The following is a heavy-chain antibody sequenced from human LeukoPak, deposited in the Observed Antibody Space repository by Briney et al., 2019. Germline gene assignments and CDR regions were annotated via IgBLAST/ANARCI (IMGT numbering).Heavy chain of an antibody. CDR3: ARKFGGSGYYFDY. CDR1: GYTFIDYY. V-gene: IGHV1-46*01. J-gene: IGHJ4*02. CDR2: INPRGGST. D-gene: IGHD2-15*01. Sequence: ASVHVSCKASGYTFIDYYIQWVRQAPGQGLEWMGTINPRGGSTRHAQRFQGRVTMTRDTSTSTLYMELSGLTSEDTAVYYCARKFGGSGYYFDYWGQGTLVTVSS.